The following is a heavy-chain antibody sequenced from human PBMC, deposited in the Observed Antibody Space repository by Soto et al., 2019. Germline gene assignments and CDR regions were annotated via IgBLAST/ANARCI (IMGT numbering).Heavy chain of an antibody. CDR1: GFTFSSYA. D-gene: IGHD3-22*01. CDR2: ISYDGSNK. J-gene: IGHJ4*02. CDR3: ARDRSMIVVVPGY. V-gene: IGHV3-30*09. Sequence: QVQLVESGGGVVQPGRSLRLSCAASGFTFSSYAMHWVSQAPGKGLEWVSFISYDGSNKFYADSVKGRFAISRDNSKNTVYLQMNSLRAEDTAVYYCARDRSMIVVVPGYWCQGTLVTVSS.